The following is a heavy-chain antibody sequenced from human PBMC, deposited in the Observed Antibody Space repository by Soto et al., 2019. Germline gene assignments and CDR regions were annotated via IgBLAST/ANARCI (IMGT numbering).Heavy chain of an antibody. CDR3: ARVLLAGTLDY. J-gene: IGHJ4*02. CDR2: IYYSGST. V-gene: IGHV4-61*01. Sequence: SETLSLTCTVSGVSVSSGSYYWSWIRQPPGKGLEWIGYIYYSGSTNYNPSLKGRVTISVDTSKNQFSLKLSSVTAADTAVYYCARVLLAGTLDYWGQGTLVTVSS. CDR1: GVSVSSGSYY. D-gene: IGHD6-19*01.